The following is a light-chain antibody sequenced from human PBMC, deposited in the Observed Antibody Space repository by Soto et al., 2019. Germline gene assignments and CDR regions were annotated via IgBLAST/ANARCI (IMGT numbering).Light chain of an antibody. CDR1: QGIGND. Sequence: DIQMTQSPSFLFASVGDRVTITCRASQGIGNDLGWYQQKPGKAPRRLIYATSSLHSGVPSRFSGSGSGTEFILTISSLQPEDFASYYCLHHNTYPLSFGGGTKVEIK. V-gene: IGKV1-17*01. CDR3: LHHNTYPLS. CDR2: ATS. J-gene: IGKJ4*01.